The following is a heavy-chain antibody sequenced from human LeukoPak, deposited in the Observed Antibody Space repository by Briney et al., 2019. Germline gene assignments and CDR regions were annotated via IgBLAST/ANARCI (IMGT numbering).Heavy chain of an antibody. CDR3: ASLLFGSFQH. CDR2: ISYDGSNK. CDR1: GFTFSSYA. J-gene: IGHJ1*01. D-gene: IGHD3-10*01. V-gene: IGHV3-30-3*01. Sequence: PGGSLRLSCAASGFTFSSYAMHWVRQAPGKGLEWVAVISYDGSNKYYADSVKGRFTISRDNSKNTLYLQMNSLRAEDTAVYYCASLLFGSFQHWGQGTLVTVSS.